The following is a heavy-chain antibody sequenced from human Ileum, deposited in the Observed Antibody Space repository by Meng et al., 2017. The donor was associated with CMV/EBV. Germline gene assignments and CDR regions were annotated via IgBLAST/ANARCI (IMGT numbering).Heavy chain of an antibody. CDR3: AKSQTRYGSGSYSDY. D-gene: IGHD3-10*01. Sequence: GESLNISCAASGFTFSSCAMGWVRQAPGEGLEWVSGISRNGGSTYHADSVKGRFTISRDNSKNTLYLQMNSLRAEDTAVYSCAKSQTRYGSGSYSDYWGQGTLVTVSS. V-gene: IGHV3-23*01. CDR2: ISRNGGST. CDR1: GFTFSSCA. J-gene: IGHJ4*02.